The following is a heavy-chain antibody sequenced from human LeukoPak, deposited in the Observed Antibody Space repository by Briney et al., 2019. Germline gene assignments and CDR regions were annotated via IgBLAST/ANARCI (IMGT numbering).Heavy chain of an antibody. CDR1: GGSFSGYC. J-gene: IGHJ4*02. D-gene: IGHD6-6*01. Sequence: KPSETLFLTCAVYGGSFSGYCWGWIRQPPGKGLEWIGEINHSGSTNYNPSLKSRVTISVDTSKNQFSLKLSSVTAADTAVYYCARAPLTSIAARWFDYWGQGTLVTVSS. CDR3: ARAPLTSIAARWFDY. V-gene: IGHV4-34*01. CDR2: INHSGST.